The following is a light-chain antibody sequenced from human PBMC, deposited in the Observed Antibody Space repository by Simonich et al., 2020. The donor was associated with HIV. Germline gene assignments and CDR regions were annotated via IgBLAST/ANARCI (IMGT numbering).Light chain of an antibody. CDR2: AAS. Sequence: DIQMTQSPSSLSASVGDRVTITCRASQSISSYLIWYQQKPGKAPKPLIYAASSLQSGVPSRFSGSGSGTDFTLTISSLQPEDFATYYCQQSYSTPLFTFGPGTKVDIK. V-gene: IGKV1-39*01. CDR1: QSISSY. CDR3: QQSYSTPLFT. J-gene: IGKJ3*01.